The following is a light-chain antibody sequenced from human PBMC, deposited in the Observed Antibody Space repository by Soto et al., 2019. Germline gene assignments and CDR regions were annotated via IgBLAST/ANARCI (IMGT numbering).Light chain of an antibody. CDR3: QSYDSSLSAWV. CDR1: SSNIGAGYD. Sequence: QSVLTQPHSVSGAPGQRVTISCTGSSSNIGAGYDVHWYQQLPGTAPKLLIYGNSNRPSGVPDRFSASKSGTSASLAITGLQAEDEADYYCQSYDSSLSAWVFGGGTKLTVL. J-gene: IGLJ3*02. V-gene: IGLV1-40*01. CDR2: GNS.